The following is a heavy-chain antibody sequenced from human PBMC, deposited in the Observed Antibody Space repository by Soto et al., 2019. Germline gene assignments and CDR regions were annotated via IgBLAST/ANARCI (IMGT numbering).Heavy chain of an antibody. D-gene: IGHD2-2*01. CDR2: ISSSSSYI. J-gene: IGHJ3*02. CDR1: GFTFSSYS. V-gene: IGHV3-21*01. Sequence: GGSLRLSCAASGFTFSSYSMNWVRQAPGKGLEWVSSISSSSSYIYYADSVKGRFTISRDNAKNSLYLQMNSLRAEDTAVYYCARDRTPAAMREDAFDIWGQGTMVTVSS. CDR3: ARDRTPAAMREDAFDI.